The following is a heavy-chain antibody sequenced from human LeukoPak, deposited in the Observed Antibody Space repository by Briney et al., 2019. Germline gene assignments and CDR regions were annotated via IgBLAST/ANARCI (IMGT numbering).Heavy chain of an antibody. CDR2: ISYDGSNK. V-gene: IGHV3-30-3*01. Sequence: GGSLRLSCAASGFTFSSYAMHWVRQAPGKGLEWVAVISYDGSNKYYADSVKGRFTISRDNSKNTLYLQMNSLRAEDTAVHYCARDHFYGGAILDYWGQGTLVTVSS. CDR3: ARDHFYGGAILDY. J-gene: IGHJ4*02. D-gene: IGHD4-23*01. CDR1: GFTFSSYA.